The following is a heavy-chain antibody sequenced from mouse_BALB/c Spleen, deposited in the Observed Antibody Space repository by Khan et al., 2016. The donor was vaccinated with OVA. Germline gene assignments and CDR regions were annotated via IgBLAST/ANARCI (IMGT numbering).Heavy chain of an antibody. D-gene: IGHD2-3*01. CDR1: GYSITSDYA. CDR2: IISSGST. J-gene: IGHJ4*01. Sequence: EVQRQGSGPGLVKPSQSLSLTCTVTGYSITSDYAWNWIRQFPGNKLEWMGYIISSGSTNYIPALKSRISITRDTSKNQFFLQLNSVTTEDTATYYCARDGSRYNYAMDYWGQGTSVTVSA. CDR3: ARDGSRYNYAMDY. V-gene: IGHV3-2*02.